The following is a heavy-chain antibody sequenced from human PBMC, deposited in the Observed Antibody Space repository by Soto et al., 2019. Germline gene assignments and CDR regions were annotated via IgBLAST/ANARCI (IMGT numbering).Heavy chain of an antibody. Sequence: SETLSLTCTVSGGSISSSSYYWGWIRQPPGKGLEWIGSIYYSGSTYYNPSLKSRVTISVDTSKNQFSLKLSSVTAADTAVYYCAREYSSSWFWGQGTLVTVSS. D-gene: IGHD6-13*01. CDR3: AREYSSSWF. V-gene: IGHV4-39*01. CDR1: GGSISSSSYY. CDR2: IYYSGST. J-gene: IGHJ4*02.